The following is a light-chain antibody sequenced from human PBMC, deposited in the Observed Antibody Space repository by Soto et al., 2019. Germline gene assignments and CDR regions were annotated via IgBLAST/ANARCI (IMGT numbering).Light chain of an antibody. CDR1: QDINSH. V-gene: IGKV1-9*01. CDR3: QPVKTYPLT. Sequence: DIQLTQSPSFLSASVGDRVTITCRASQDINSHLAWYQQNPGKAPKLLIYAASTLQSGVPSGFGVIGSGTEFTLTITSLQPEDFATYYCQPVKTYPLTFGGGTKVEIK. CDR2: AAS. J-gene: IGKJ4*01.